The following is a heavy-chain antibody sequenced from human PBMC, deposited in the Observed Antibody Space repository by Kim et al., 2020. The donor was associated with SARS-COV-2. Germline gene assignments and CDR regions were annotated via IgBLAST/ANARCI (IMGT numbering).Heavy chain of an antibody. V-gene: IGHV4-31*02. Sequence: SLKSRVTISVETSKNQFSLKLSSVTAAYTAVYYCARGRITIFGVVTEFDYWGQGTLVTVSS. J-gene: IGHJ4*02. D-gene: IGHD3-3*01. CDR3: ARGRITIFGVVTEFDY.